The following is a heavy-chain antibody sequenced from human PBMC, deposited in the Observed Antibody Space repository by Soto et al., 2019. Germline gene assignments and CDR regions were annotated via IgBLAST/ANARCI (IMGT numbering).Heavy chain of an antibody. CDR1: GGSISSYY. Sequence: SETLSLTCTVSGGSISSYYWSWIRQPPGKGLEWIGYIYYSGSTNYNPSLKSRVTISVDTSKNQFSLKLSSVTAADTAVYYCARQSTANLRYFDWPHLLYGMDVWAKGPRSPSP. D-gene: IGHD3-9*01. CDR2: IYYSGST. CDR3: ARQSTANLRYFDWPHLLYGMDV. V-gene: IGHV4-59*08. J-gene: IGHJ6*02.